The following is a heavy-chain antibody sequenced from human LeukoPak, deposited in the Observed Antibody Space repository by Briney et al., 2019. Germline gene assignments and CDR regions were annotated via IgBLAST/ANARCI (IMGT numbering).Heavy chain of an antibody. Sequence: ASVKVSCKASGYTFTSYGISWVRQAPGQGLEWMGWISAYNGNTNYAQKLQGRVTMTTDTSTSTAYMELRSLRSDDTAVYYCASYNYYDSSGYYAFDTWGQGTMVTVSS. CDR2: ISAYNGNT. J-gene: IGHJ3*02. CDR1: GYTFTSYG. D-gene: IGHD3-22*01. CDR3: ASYNYYDSSGYYAFDT. V-gene: IGHV1-18*01.